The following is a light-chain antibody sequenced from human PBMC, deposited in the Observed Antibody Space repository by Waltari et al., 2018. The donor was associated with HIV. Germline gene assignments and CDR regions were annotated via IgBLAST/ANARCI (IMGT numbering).Light chain of an antibody. J-gene: IGLJ3*02. V-gene: IGLV2-11*01. CDR3: CSYAGTYRV. CDR1: SSDGGGYHY. Sequence: SALTQPPPASGPPGQSVTISCTGTSSDGGGYHYVSWHQPHPGNAPKLMIYDVSTRPSGVPDRFSGSKSGNTASLTISGLQAEDEADYYCCSYAGTYRVFGGGTKLTVL. CDR2: DVS.